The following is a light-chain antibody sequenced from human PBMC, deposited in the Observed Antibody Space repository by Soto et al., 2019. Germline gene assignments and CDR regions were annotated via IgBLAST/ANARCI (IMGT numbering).Light chain of an antibody. CDR3: QQRPNWPLT. CDR1: QRISSH. V-gene: IGKV3-11*01. Sequence: EIVLTQSQATLSLSPGERATLSCRASQRISSHLAWYQQKTCQAPSLLMDDVSNRATNIAAWFSGSGSGTDYNLTISSLEAEDFAVYYCQQRPNWPLTFGGGTKVEIK. CDR2: DVS. J-gene: IGKJ4*01.